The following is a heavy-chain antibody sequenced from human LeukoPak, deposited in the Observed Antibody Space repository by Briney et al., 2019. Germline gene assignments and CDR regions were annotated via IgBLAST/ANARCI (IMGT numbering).Heavy chain of an antibody. CDR3: ARHTYYYGSGSYYTDAFDI. CDR1: GGSISSYY. Sequence: PSETLSLTCTVSGGSISSYYWSWIRQPPGKGLEWIGYIYYSGSTNYNPSLKSRVTISVDTSKNQFSLKLSSVTAADTAVYYCARHTYYYGSGSYYTDAFDIWGQGTMVTVSS. J-gene: IGHJ3*02. D-gene: IGHD3-10*01. CDR2: IYYSGST. V-gene: IGHV4-59*01.